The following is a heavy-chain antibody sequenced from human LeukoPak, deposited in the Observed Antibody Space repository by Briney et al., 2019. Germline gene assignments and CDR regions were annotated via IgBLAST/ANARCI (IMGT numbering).Heavy chain of an antibody. V-gene: IGHV4-31*03. J-gene: IGHJ5*02. CDR1: GGSISSGGYY. Sequence: SQTLSLTCTVSGGSISSGGYYWSWIRQHPGKGLEWIGYIYYSGSTYYNPSLKSRVTISVDTSKNQFSLKLSSVTAADTAVYYCARGKSKSRSDNWFDPWGQGTLVTVSS. CDR2: IYYSGST. CDR3: ARGKSKSRSDNWFDP.